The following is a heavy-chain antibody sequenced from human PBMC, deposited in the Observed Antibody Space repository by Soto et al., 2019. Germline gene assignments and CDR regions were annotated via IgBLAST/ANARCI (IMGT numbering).Heavy chain of an antibody. D-gene: IGHD1-26*01. Sequence: QVQLVQSGSEVKKPGASVRVTCKASGLTFRNYGIIWVREAPGQGLEWMGWVSANNRNSNYAQKIEDRVIMTADTATSTDSLELRGLRSDDTAIYYCARASQWEPLLYWGQGTLVTVSS. V-gene: IGHV1-18*01. CDR2: VSANNRNS. CDR3: ARASQWEPLLY. CDR1: GLTFRNYG. J-gene: IGHJ4*02.